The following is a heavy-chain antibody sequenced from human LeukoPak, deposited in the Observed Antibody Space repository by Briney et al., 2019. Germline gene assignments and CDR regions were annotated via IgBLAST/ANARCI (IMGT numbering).Heavy chain of an antibody. V-gene: IGHV3-7*01. D-gene: IGHD6-13*01. Sequence: GGSLRLSCAASGFTFSSYWMSWVRQAPGKGLEWLANIKQDGSEKYYVDSVKGRFTISRDNAKNSLYLQMNSLRAEDTAVYYCARELLYSSSWYTGVSFDYWGQGTLVTVSS. CDR3: ARELLYSSSWYTGVSFDY. J-gene: IGHJ4*02. CDR2: IKQDGSEK. CDR1: GFTFSSYW.